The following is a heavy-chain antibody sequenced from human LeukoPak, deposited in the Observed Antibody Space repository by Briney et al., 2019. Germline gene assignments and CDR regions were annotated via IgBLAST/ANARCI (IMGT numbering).Heavy chain of an antibody. CDR3: ARDPPFVRHDGGNPGIHY. CDR1: GYSFITYG. J-gene: IGHJ4*02. Sequence: ASVKVSCKTSGYSFITYGISWVRQAPGQGLEWMGWISPYNGNTNYAQKLQGRVTLTTDTSTNTAYMELRSLRSDDTAVYYCARDPPFVRHDGGNPGIHYWGQGTLVAVSS. D-gene: IGHD4-23*01. V-gene: IGHV1-18*01. CDR2: ISPYNGNT.